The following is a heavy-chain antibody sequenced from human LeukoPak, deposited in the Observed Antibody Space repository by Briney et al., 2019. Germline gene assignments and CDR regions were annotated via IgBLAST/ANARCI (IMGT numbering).Heavy chain of an antibody. CDR2: ISGSGGST. V-gene: IGHV3-23*01. Sequence: GGSLRLSCAASGFTFSSYGMSWVRQAPGKGLEWVSGISGSGGSTYYADPVKGRFTISRDNSKNTVYLQMNSLRVEDTAVYYCAKDDSGSYLKPYYFDYWGQGTLVTVSS. D-gene: IGHD3-10*01. J-gene: IGHJ4*02. CDR3: AKDDSGSYLKPYYFDY. CDR1: GFTFSSYG.